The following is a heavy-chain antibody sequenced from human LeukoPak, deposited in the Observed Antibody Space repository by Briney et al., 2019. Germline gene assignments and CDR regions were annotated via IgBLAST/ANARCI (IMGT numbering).Heavy chain of an antibody. J-gene: IGHJ5*02. V-gene: IGHV3-48*04. Sequence: GGSLRLSCAASGFTFSSYSMNWVRQAPGKGLEWVSYISSSSSTIYYADSVKGRFTISRDNAKNSLYLQMNSLRAEDTAVYYCARVLTFTYNWFDPWGQGTLATVSS. CDR1: GFTFSSYS. D-gene: IGHD2-8*02. CDR2: ISSSSSTI. CDR3: ARVLTFTYNWFDP.